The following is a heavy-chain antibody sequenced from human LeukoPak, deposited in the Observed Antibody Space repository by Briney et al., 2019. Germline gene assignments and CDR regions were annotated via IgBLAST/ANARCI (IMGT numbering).Heavy chain of an antibody. CDR3: AKGVDASGIYYYFYMDV. CDR1: GFTFSSYA. J-gene: IGHJ6*03. V-gene: IGHV3-23*01. D-gene: IGHD3-16*01. CDR2: ISGSGGGR. Sequence: PGGSLRLSCAASGFTFSSYAMSWGRQAPGKGLEWVAGISGSGGGRYYADSVKGRFTFSRDNSKNTLYLQMNNLRAEDTAVYYCAKGVDASGIYYYFYMDVWGKGTTVTVSS.